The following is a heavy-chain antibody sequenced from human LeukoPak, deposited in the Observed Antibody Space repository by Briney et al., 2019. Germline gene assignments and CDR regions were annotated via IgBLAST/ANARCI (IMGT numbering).Heavy chain of an antibody. CDR3: ARVPRSACDAFDI. CDR1: GGSISGYY. J-gene: IGHJ3*02. D-gene: IGHD4-17*01. Sequence: SETLSLTCTVSGGSISGYYWSWIRQPPGKGLEWIGYIYTSGSTSYNPSLKSRVTISVDTSKNQFSLKVSSVTAADTAVYYCARVPRSACDAFDIWGQGTVVTVSS. V-gene: IGHV4-4*09. CDR2: IYTSGST.